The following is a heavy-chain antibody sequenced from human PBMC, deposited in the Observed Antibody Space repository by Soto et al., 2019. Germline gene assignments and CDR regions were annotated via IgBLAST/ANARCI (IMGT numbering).Heavy chain of an antibody. J-gene: IGHJ6*04. CDR2: ISGSGGGT. Sequence: EAQLLESGGGLVQPGGSLRLSCAASGFTFSSYAIRWVRQAPGKGLEWVSSISGSGGGTYYADSVKGRFTISGDNSKNTLYLQMNSLRADATAVYYCAKGLAVTPRYFAMDVWGEGTTVTVSS. V-gene: IGHV3-23*01. CDR3: AKGLAVTPRYFAMDV. CDR1: GFTFSSYA. D-gene: IGHD2-21*02.